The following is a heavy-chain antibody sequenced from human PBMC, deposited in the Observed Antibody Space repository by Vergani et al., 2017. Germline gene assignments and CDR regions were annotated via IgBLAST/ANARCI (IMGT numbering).Heavy chain of an antibody. V-gene: IGHV3-23*04. CDR2: ISGSGGST. D-gene: IGHD3-16*01. J-gene: IGHJ3*01. CDR3: AKDRRYDYVWGGST. CDR1: GFTFSSYA. Sequence: EVQPVESGGGLVKPGGSLRLSCTTSGFTFSSYAMSWVRRAPGKGRGWVSAISGSGGSTDYADSVKGRFTISRDNSKNTLYLQMNSLRAEDTAVYYCAKDRRYDYVWGGSTWDRGTMVAVSS.